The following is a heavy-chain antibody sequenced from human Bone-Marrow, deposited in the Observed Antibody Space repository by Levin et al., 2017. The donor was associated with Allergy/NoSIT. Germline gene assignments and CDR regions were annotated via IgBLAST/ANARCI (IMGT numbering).Heavy chain of an antibody. V-gene: IGHV1-24*01. J-gene: IGHJ6*02. CDR3: ATSDYNAYLGRGGDPIYFHYGMDV. CDR1: GNSLSELC. CDR2: CDPQDGKI. D-gene: IGHD4-11*01. Sequence: ASVKVSCKVSGNSLSELCMHWVRQAPGKGPEWMGGCDPQDGKIIYAQKFQGRVTMTEDTSTDTVSMAMTSLRSEDTAVYYCATSDYNAYLGRGGDPIYFHYGMDVWGQGTTVTVSS.